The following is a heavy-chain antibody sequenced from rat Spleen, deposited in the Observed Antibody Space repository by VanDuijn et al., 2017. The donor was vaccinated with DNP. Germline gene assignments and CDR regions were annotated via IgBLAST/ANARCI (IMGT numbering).Heavy chain of an antibody. CDR1: GFTFSDYY. CDR3: ARLGVRLDWYFDF. J-gene: IGHJ1*01. D-gene: IGHD4-3*01. V-gene: IGHV5-29*01. Sequence: EVQLVESDGGLVQPGRSLKLSCAASGFTFSDYYMAWVRQAPTKGLEWVATISYDGSSTYYRDSVKGRFTISRDNAKSTLYLQMDSLRSEDTATYYCARLGVRLDWYFDFWGPGTMVTVSS. CDR2: ISYDGSST.